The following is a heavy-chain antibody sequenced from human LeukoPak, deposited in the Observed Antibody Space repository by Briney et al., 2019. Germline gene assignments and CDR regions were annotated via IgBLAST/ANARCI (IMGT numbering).Heavy chain of an antibody. CDR3: ARDLDCSSTSCTYYFDY. J-gene: IGHJ4*02. D-gene: IGHD2-2*01. Sequence: GGSLRLSCIASGFTFRDYWMHWVRQVPGKGLVWVSFIKTDGTTTAYADSVKGRFSISRDNSKNTLYLQMNSLRAEDTAVYYCARDLDCSSTSCTYYFDYWGQGTLVTVSS. CDR1: GFTFRDYW. CDR2: IKTDGTTT. V-gene: IGHV3-74*03.